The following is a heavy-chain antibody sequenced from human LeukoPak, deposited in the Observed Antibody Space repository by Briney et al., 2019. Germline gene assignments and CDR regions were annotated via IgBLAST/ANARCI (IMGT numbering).Heavy chain of an antibody. CDR1: DFSFTTYA. V-gene: IGHV3-7*01. D-gene: IGHD5-24*01. CDR2: IKQDGSEK. Sequence: GGSLRLSCAASDFSFTTYAMSWVRQAPGKGLEWVASIKQDGSEKYYVDSVKGRFTISRDNAKNSLYLQMNSLRVEDTAVYYCARSIQYGIWFDPWGQGTLVTVSS. J-gene: IGHJ5*02. CDR3: ARSIQYGIWFDP.